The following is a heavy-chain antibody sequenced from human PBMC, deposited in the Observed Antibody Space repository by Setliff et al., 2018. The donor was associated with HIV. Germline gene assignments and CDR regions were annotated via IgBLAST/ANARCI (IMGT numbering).Heavy chain of an antibody. V-gene: IGHV3-48*04. CDR1: GFTFSRYS. D-gene: IGHD3-3*01. Sequence: GGSLRLSCTASGFTFSRYSMNWVRQAPGKGLEWVAYITADSKIISYADSVKGRFTISRDNAKNSLYLQMNSLRAEDTAVYYCARDLINDYNFWSGSTYYFDYWGQGTLVTVSS. J-gene: IGHJ4*02. CDR2: ITADSKII. CDR3: ARDLINDYNFWSGSTYYFDY.